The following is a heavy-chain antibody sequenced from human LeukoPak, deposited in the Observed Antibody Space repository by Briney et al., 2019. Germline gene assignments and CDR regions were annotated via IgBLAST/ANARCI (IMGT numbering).Heavy chain of an antibody. V-gene: IGHV3-48*04. D-gene: IGHD1-26*01. CDR3: ARVATGGDY. CDR2: ISSSSSTI. J-gene: IGHJ4*02. CDR1: GFTFSSYS. Sequence: GGSLRLTCAASGFTFSSYSMNWVRQAPGKGLEWVSYISSSSSTIYYADSVKGRFTISRDNAENSLYLQMNSLRAEDTAVYYCARVATGGDYWGQGTLVTVSS.